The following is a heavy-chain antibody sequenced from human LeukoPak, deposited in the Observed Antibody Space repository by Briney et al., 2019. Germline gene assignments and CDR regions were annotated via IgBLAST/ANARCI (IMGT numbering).Heavy chain of an antibody. CDR3: ARAGNTWFDP. CDR1: GHSITTYF. CDR2: IYYSGTT. Sequence: PSETLSLTCTVSGHSITTYFWSWIRQPPGKGLEWIGYIYYSGTTSYNPSLKSRVTISVDTSKSQFSLKLTSLTAADTAVYYCARAGNTWFDPWGQGTLVTVSS. J-gene: IGHJ5*02. V-gene: IGHV4-59*08.